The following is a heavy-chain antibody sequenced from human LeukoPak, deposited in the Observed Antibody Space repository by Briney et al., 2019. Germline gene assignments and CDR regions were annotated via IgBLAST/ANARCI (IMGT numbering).Heavy chain of an antibody. Sequence: PSETLSLTCVVYGGSFRDYFWSWIRQPAGRGLEWIGQISHSGSTNYNPSLKSRVTISVDTSRNQFSLKLTSVTAADTAVYYCARGFSHWGQGTLVTVSS. V-gene: IGHV4-34*01. CDR3: ARGFSH. CDR2: ISHSGST. J-gene: IGHJ4*02. CDR1: GGSFRDYF.